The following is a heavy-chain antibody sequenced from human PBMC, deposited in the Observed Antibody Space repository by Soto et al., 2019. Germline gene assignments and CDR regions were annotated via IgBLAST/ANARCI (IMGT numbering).Heavy chain of an antibody. CDR2: ISSSGSTI. V-gene: IGHV3-11*01. CDR1: GFTFSDYY. D-gene: IGHD2-15*01. Sequence: QVQLVESGGGLVKPGGSLRLSCAASGFTFSDYYMSWIRQAPGKGLEWVSYISSSGSTIYYADSVKGRFTISRDNAKNSLDMQMNSLRAEDTAVYYCARDLRYCSGGSCYSGLYYYYYMDVWGKGTTVTVSS. J-gene: IGHJ6*03. CDR3: ARDLRYCSGGSCYSGLYYYYYMDV.